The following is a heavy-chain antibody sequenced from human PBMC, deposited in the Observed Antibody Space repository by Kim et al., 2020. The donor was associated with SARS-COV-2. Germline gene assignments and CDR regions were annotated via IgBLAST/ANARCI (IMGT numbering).Heavy chain of an antibody. CDR2: ISYDGSNK. D-gene: IGHD2-2*01. Sequence: GGSLRLSCAASGFTFSSYAMHWVRQAPGKGLEWVAVISYDGSNKYYADSVKGRFTISRDNSKNTLYLQMNSLRAEDTAVYYCARGSHIVVVPAAMFSIWGQGTMVTVSS. V-gene: IGHV3-30-3*01. CDR3: ARGSHIVVVPAAMFSI. CDR1: GFTFSSYA. J-gene: IGHJ3*02.